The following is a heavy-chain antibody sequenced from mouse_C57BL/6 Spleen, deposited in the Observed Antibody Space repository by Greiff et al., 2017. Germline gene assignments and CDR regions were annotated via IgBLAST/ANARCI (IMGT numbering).Heavy chain of an antibody. CDR1: GYTFTSYW. Sequence: QVQLQQPGAELVKPGASVKLSCKASGYTFTSYWMHWVKQRPGRGLEWIGRIDPNSGGTKYNEKFKSKATLTVDKPSSTAYMQLSSLTSEYSAVYYCARSDGSSWGYAMDYWGQGTSVTVSS. J-gene: IGHJ4*01. CDR2: IDPNSGGT. D-gene: IGHD1-1*01. V-gene: IGHV1-72*01. CDR3: ARSDGSSWGYAMDY.